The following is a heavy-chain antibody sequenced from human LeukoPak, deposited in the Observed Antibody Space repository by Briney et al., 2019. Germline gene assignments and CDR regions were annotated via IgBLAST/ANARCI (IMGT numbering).Heavy chain of an antibody. V-gene: IGHV3-48*02. J-gene: IGHJ4*02. Sequence: GGSLRLSCAASEFAFSTYNMNWVRQAPGKGLEWVSYISTGSSTTYYADSVKGRFTISRDNVENSLYLQMNSLRDEDTAVYYCARDRHYYGSGSYYRAFDYWGQGTLVTVSS. D-gene: IGHD3-10*01. CDR3: ARDRHYYGSGSYYRAFDY. CDR1: EFAFSTYN. CDR2: ISTGSSTT.